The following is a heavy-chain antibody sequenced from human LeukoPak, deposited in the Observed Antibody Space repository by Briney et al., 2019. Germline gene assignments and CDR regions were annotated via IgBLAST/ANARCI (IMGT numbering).Heavy chain of an antibody. Sequence: GASVKVSCTASGYIFTSYGISRVRQAPGQGLEWMGWISTYNGNTNYAQKFQGRVTMTTDTSTSRAYMELRNLRSDDTAVYFCARSTAVAASGIWFDPWGQGTLVTVSS. CDR2: ISTYNGNT. V-gene: IGHV1-18*01. CDR3: ARSTAVAASGIWFDP. J-gene: IGHJ5*02. CDR1: GYIFTSYG. D-gene: IGHD6-13*01.